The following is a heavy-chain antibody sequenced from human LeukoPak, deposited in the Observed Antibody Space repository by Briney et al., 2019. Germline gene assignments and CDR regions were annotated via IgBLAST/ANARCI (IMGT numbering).Heavy chain of an antibody. CDR1: GLNITKYW. CDR3: VRGSSSN. Sequence: GGSLRLSCAVSGLNITKYWMSWVRQAPRKRLEWVANISPDGSDIQCLDSVRDRFTVSRDNARNSLYLEMNRLRVEDTAIYYCVRGSSSNWGQGTLVTVSS. V-gene: IGHV3-7*04. J-gene: IGHJ4*02. D-gene: IGHD2-2*01. CDR2: ISPDGSDI.